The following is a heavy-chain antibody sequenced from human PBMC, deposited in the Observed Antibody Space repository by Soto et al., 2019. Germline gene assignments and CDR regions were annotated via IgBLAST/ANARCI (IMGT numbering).Heavy chain of an antibody. D-gene: IGHD5-18*01. CDR1: GGSVSIGSHY. J-gene: IGHJ6*02. Sequence: PSETLSLTCTVSGGSVSIGSHYWNCIRQPPGKGLEWIGYIYYTGSTNYSPSLTSRVTLSLDTSKNQFSLKLRSVTAADTAVYFCARDSAMVWDYYYGVDVWGQGTTVTVSS. V-gene: IGHV4-61*01. CDR2: IYYTGST. CDR3: ARDSAMVWDYYYGVDV.